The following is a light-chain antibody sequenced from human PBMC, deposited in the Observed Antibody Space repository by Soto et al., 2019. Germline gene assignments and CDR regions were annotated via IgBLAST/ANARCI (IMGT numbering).Light chain of an antibody. V-gene: IGLV2-14*01. CDR3: SSYTSSSTVV. CDR1: SSDVGGYNY. Sequence: QSALTQPASVSGSPGQSITISCTGTSSDVGGYNYVSWYQQHPGKAPKLMIYDVSNRPPGVSNRFSGSKSCNTASLTISWLQAEDEAADYCSSYTSSSTVVFGGGTQLTVL. CDR2: DVS. J-gene: IGLJ2*01.